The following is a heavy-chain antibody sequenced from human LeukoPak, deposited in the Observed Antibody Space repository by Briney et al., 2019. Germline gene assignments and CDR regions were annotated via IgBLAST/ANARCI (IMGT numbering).Heavy chain of an antibody. Sequence: ASVKVSCKASGYTFTSYGISWVRQAPGQGLEWMGWISAYNGNTNYAQKLQGRVTMTTDTSTSTAYMELRSLRSDDTAVYYCARGLVGATTSNAFDIWGQGTMVTVSS. V-gene: IGHV1-18*01. CDR3: ARGLVGATTSNAFDI. CDR1: GYTFTSYG. J-gene: IGHJ3*02. CDR2: ISAYNGNT. D-gene: IGHD1-26*01.